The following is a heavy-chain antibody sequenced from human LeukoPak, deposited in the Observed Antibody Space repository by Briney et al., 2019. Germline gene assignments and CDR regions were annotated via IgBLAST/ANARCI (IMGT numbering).Heavy chain of an antibody. D-gene: IGHD6-19*01. CDR2: IIPIFGTA. V-gene: IGHV1-69*05. J-gene: IGHJ4*02. Sequence: SVKVSCKASGGTFSSYAISWVRQAPGQGLEWVGRIIPIFGTANYAQKFQGRVTITTDESTSTAYMELSSLRSEDTAVYYCARDPNNSSGWFVDYWGQGTLVTVSS. CDR3: ARDPNNSSGWFVDY. CDR1: GGTFSSYA.